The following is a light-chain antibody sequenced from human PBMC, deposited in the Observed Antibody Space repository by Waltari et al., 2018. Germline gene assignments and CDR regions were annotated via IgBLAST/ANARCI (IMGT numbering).Light chain of an antibody. CDR2: GVS. CDR1: SSDVGGYDY. V-gene: IGLV2-14*03. CDR3: SSYASSVTHV. J-gene: IGLJ1*01. Sequence: QSALTQPASVSGSPGQSITISCTGTSSDVGGYDYVSWYQQHPGKAPILIIYGVSSRPSGISFGVPGSKSGNPASLTISGLQAEDEADYSCSSYASSVTHVFGTGTKVTVL.